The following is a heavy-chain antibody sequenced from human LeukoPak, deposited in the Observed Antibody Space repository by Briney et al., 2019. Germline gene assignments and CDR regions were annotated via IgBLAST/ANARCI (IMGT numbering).Heavy chain of an antibody. D-gene: IGHD5-12*01. CDR3: ASHGATTPMDY. Sequence: SGTLSLTCAVYGGSFSGYYWSWIRQPPGKGLEWIGEINHSGSTNYNPSLKSRVTISVDTSKNQFSLKLSSVTAADTAVYYCASHGATTPMDYWGQGTLVTVSS. V-gene: IGHV4-34*01. CDR1: GGSFSGYY. CDR2: INHSGST. J-gene: IGHJ4*02.